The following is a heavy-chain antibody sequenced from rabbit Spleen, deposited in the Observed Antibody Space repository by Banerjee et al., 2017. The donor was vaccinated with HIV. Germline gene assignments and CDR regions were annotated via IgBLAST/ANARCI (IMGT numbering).Heavy chain of an antibody. V-gene: IGHV1S43*01. CDR2: INITSGST. Sequence: QEQLEESGGGLVKPEGSLTLTCKASGFSFSDRDVMCWVRQAPGKGLEWIACINITSGSTWYASWVNGRITISRSTSLNTVDLQMTSLTAADTATYFCARGSATMTMVITGYYLNLWGQGTLVTVS. CDR1: GFSFSDRDV. J-gene: IGHJ4*01. CDR3: ARGSATMTMVITGYYLNL. D-gene: IGHD2-1*01.